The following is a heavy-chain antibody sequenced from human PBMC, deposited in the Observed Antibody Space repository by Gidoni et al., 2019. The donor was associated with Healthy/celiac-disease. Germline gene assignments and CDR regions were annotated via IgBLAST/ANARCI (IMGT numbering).Heavy chain of an antibody. CDR1: GFTFSSYA. J-gene: IGHJ4*02. V-gene: IGHV3-30*04. CDR2: ISYDGSNK. Sequence: QVQLVESGGGVVQPGRSLRLSCAASGFTFSSYAMHWVRQAPGKGLEWVAVISYDGSNKYYAASVKGLFTISRDNSKNTLYLQMNSLRAEDTAVYYCARDYDRYSVDYWGQGTLVTVSS. D-gene: IGHD1-26*01. CDR3: ARDYDRYSVDY.